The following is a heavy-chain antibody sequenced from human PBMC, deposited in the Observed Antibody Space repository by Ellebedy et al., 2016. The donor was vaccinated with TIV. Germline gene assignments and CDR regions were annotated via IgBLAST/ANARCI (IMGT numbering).Heavy chain of an antibody. CDR1: GFTFSSYS. CDR3: ARNRGQQLVFGAFDI. V-gene: IGHV3-21*01. CDR2: ISSSSSYI. J-gene: IGHJ3*02. Sequence: GESLKISCAASGFTFSSYSMNWVRQAPGKGLEWVSSISSSSSYIYYADSVKGRFTISRDNAKNSLYLQMNSLRAEDTAVYYCARNRGQQLVFGAFDIWGQGTMVTVSS. D-gene: IGHD6-13*01.